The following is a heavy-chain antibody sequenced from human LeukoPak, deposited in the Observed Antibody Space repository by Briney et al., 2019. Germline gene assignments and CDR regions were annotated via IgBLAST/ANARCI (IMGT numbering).Heavy chain of an antibody. Sequence: ASVKVSCKASGYTFTSYGISWVRQAPGQGLEWMGWISAYNGNTNYAQRLQGRVTMTTDTSTSTAYMELSSLRSEDTAVYYCARDLYYYDSSGDDAFDIWGQGTMVTVSS. CDR1: GYTFTSYG. CDR2: ISAYNGNT. J-gene: IGHJ3*02. CDR3: ARDLYYYDSSGDDAFDI. D-gene: IGHD3-22*01. V-gene: IGHV1-18*01.